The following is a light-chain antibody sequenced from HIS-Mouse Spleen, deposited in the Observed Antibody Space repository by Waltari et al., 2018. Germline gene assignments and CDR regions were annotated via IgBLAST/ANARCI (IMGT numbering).Light chain of an antibody. CDR3: YSTDSSGNHRV. V-gene: IGLV3-10*01. CDR2: EDS. Sequence: SYELTQPPSVSVSPGQTARITCSGDALPKKYAYWYQQKSGQAPVLVIYEDSKRPSGIPARFYGSSSGTMATLTISGAQVADEADYYCYSTDSSGNHRVFGGGTKLTVL. J-gene: IGLJ2*01. CDR1: ALPKKY.